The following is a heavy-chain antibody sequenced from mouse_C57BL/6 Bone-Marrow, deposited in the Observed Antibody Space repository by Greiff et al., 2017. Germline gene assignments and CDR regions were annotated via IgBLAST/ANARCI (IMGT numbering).Heavy chain of an antibody. CDR2: ISSGGSYT. Sequence: EVKVVESGGDLVKPGGSLKLSCAASGFTFSSYGMSWVRQTPDKRLEWVATISSGGSYTYYPDSVKGRFTISRDNAKNTLYLQMSSLKSEDTAMYYCARHRGYYLDYWGQGTTLTVSS. D-gene: IGHD3-1*01. J-gene: IGHJ2*01. V-gene: IGHV5-6*01. CDR3: ARHRGYYLDY. CDR1: GFTFSSYG.